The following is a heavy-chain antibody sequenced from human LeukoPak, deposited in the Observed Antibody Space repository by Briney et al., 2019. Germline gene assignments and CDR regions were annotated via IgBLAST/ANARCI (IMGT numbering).Heavy chain of an antibody. D-gene: IGHD2-15*01. V-gene: IGHV3-21*01. Sequence: GGSLRLSCAASGFTFSSYTMNWVRQAPGKGLEWVSSISSSSSYIYYADSVKGRLTISRDNAKNSPYLQMNSLRAEDTAVYYCARDPTPRYCSGGSCYTHYGMDVWGQGTTVTVSS. CDR3: ARDPTPRYCSGGSCYTHYGMDV. CDR2: ISSSSSYI. CDR1: GFTFSSYT. J-gene: IGHJ6*02.